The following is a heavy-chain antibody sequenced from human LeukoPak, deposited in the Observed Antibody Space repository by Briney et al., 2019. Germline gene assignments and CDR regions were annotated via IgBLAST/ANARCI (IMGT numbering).Heavy chain of an antibody. Sequence: PSETLSLTCTVSGGSISSSSYYWGWIRQPPGKGLEWIGSIYYSGSTYYNPSLKSRVTISVDTSKNQFSLKLSSVTAADTAVYYCARDRSGYDYSGGPVDYWGQGTLVTVSS. CDR1: GGSISSSSYY. V-gene: IGHV4-39*07. CDR3: ARDRSGYDYSGGPVDY. CDR2: IYYSGST. J-gene: IGHJ4*02. D-gene: IGHD5-12*01.